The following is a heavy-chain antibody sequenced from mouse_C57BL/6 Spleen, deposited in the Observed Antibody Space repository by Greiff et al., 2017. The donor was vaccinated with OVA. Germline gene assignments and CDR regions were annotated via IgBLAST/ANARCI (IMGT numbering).Heavy chain of an antibody. CDR3: AREGTTVVATGDFDY. J-gene: IGHJ2*01. V-gene: IGHV1-55*01. Sequence: QVQLQQPGAELVKPGASVKMSCKASGYTFTSYWITWVKQRPGQGLEWIGDIYPGSGSTNYNEKFKSKATLTVDTSSSTAYMQLSSLTSEDSAVYYCAREGTTVVATGDFDYWGQGTTLTVSS. CDR2: IYPGSGST. D-gene: IGHD1-1*01. CDR1: GYTFTSYW.